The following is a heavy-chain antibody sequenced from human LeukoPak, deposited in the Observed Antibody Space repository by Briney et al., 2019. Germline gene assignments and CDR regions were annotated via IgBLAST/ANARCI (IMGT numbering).Heavy chain of an antibody. CDR3: TRVTMIVVVITTRGTSQAFDY. CDR2: IILIAYGGKT. D-gene: IGHD3-22*01. V-gene: IGHV3-49*04. J-gene: IGHJ4*02. CDR1: GFTFAVYA. Sequence: GGSLRLSCTPSGFTFAVYAMSWGRQAPGKGLEWGGFIILIAYGGKTDYAACVRATFPLSRDDSISIADLQMSSLKTEDTAVYDCTRVTMIVVVITTRGTSQAFDYWGQGTLVTVSS.